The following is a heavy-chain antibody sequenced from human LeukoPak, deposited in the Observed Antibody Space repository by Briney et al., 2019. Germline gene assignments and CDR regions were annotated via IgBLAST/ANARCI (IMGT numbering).Heavy chain of an antibody. J-gene: IGHJ4*02. CDR1: GGSISSYY. D-gene: IGHD2-15*01. Sequence: KPSETLSLTCTVSGGSISSYYWSWIRQPPGKGLEWIGYIYYSGSINYNPSLKSRVTISVDTSKNQFSLKLSSVTAADTAVYYCARVSWYCSGGSCYSGYFDYWGQGTLVTVSS. CDR3: ARVSWYCSGGSCYSGYFDY. CDR2: IYYSGSI. V-gene: IGHV4-59*01.